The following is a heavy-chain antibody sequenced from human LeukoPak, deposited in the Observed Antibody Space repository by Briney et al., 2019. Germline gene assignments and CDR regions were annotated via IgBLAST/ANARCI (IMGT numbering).Heavy chain of an antibody. D-gene: IGHD6-19*01. V-gene: IGHV4-39*01. Sequence: SETLSLTCTVSGGSISSSSYYWGWLRQPPGKGLEWIGTLYYSGSTSYNPSLKSRITISADTSKNQFSLKLSSVTAADTAVYYCARTNVASSAWIDYWGQGTLVTVSS. CDR1: GGSISSSSYY. CDR2: LYYSGST. J-gene: IGHJ4*02. CDR3: ARTNVASSAWIDY.